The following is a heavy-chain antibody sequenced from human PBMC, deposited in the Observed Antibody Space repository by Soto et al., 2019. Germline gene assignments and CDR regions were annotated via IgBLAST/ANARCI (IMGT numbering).Heavy chain of an antibody. CDR3: ARARARITMIYDDYYYYGMDV. D-gene: IGHD3-22*01. Sequence: QVRLVESGGGVVQPGRSLRLSCAASGFTFSSYAMHWVRQAPGKGLEWVAVISYDGSNKYYADSVKGRFTISRDNSKNTLYLQMNSLRAEDTAVYYCARARARITMIYDDYYYYGMDVWGQGTTVTVSS. CDR1: GFTFSSYA. V-gene: IGHV3-30-3*01. J-gene: IGHJ6*02. CDR2: ISYDGSNK.